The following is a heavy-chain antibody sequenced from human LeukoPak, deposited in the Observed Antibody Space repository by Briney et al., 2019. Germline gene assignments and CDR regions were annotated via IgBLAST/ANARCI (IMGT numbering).Heavy chain of an antibody. Sequence: GGSLRLSCAASGLTFDDYSMHWVRQAPGKGLEGVSLISWDGGSTYYADSVKGRFTIYRDNSKTSLYLQMNSLRAEATALYYCAKDRSGYVDYWGQGTLVTVSS. CDR3: AKDRSGYVDY. CDR1: GLTFDDYS. J-gene: IGHJ4*02. D-gene: IGHD1-26*01. CDR2: ISWDGGST. V-gene: IGHV3-43D*03.